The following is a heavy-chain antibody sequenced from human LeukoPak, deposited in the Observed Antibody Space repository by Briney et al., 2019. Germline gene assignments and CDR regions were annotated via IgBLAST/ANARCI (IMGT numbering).Heavy chain of an antibody. CDR2: IRYDGSNK. CDR1: GLTFSSYG. D-gene: IGHD1-14*01. V-gene: IGHV3-30*02. Sequence: GGSLRLSCAASGLTFSSYGMHWVRQAPGKGLEWVAFIRYDGSNKYYADSVKGRFTISRDNSKNTLYLQMNSLRAEDTAVYYCAKDTTPPKAGFGPWGQGTLVTVSS. J-gene: IGHJ5*02. CDR3: AKDTTPPKAGFGP.